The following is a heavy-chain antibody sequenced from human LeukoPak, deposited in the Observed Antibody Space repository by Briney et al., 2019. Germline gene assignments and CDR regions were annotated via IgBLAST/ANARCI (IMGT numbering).Heavy chain of an antibody. V-gene: IGHV4-34*01. Sequence: SENLSLTCVVYGGSFSGYYWSWIRQPPGKGLEWIGEINYSGSTNYNPSLKSRVTTSVDTSKNQFSLRLSSVTAADTAVYYCARPHTIWGQGTMVTVSS. CDR1: GGSFSGYY. CDR3: ARPHTI. J-gene: IGHJ3*02. CDR2: INYSGST.